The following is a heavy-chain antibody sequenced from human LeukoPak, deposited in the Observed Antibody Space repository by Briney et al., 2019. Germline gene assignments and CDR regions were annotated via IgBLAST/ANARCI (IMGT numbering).Heavy chain of an antibody. D-gene: IGHD5-18*01. CDR3: AKSPATWIQLWLGDFDY. J-gene: IGHJ4*02. V-gene: IGHV3-23*01. Sequence: GGSLRLSCAASGFTFSSYAMSWVRQAPGKGLEWVSAISGSGGSTHYADSVKGRFTISRDNSKNTLYLQMNSLRAEDTAVYYCAKSPATWIQLWLGDFDYWGQGTLVTVSS. CDR1: GFTFSSYA. CDR2: ISGSGGST.